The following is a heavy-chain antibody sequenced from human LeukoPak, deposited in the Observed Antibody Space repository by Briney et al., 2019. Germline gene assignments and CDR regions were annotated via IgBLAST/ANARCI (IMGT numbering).Heavy chain of an antibody. Sequence: PSETLSLTCAVYGGSFSGYYWSWIRQPPGKGLEWIGSIYYSGSTYYNPSLKSRVTISVDTSKNQFSLKLSSVTAADTAVYYCARHRNYYGSGSYAFDYWGQGTLVTVSS. J-gene: IGHJ4*02. CDR1: GGSFSGYY. V-gene: IGHV4-34*01. CDR2: IYYSGST. CDR3: ARHRNYYGSGSYAFDY. D-gene: IGHD3-10*01.